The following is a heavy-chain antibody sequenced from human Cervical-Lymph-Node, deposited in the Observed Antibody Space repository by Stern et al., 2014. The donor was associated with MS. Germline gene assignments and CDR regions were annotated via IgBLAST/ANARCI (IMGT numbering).Heavy chain of an antibody. CDR2: IIPIFGTA. CDR1: GGTFSSYA. V-gene: IGHV1-69*01. Sequence: QLVQSGAGVKKPGSSVKVSCKASGGTFSSYAISWVRQAPGQGLEWMGGIIPIFGTANYAQKFQGRVTITADESTSTAYMELSSLRSEDTAVYYCARDRITMVRGVIINRFFDYWGQGTLVTVSS. D-gene: IGHD3-10*01. J-gene: IGHJ4*02. CDR3: ARDRITMVRGVIINRFFDY.